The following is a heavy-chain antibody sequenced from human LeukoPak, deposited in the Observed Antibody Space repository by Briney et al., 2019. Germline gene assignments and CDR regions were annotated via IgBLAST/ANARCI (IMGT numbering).Heavy chain of an antibody. Sequence: GGTLRLSRAASAYTHSSYDTHWVPQPPSKGLECVAVKSYDGSNKYYADSVKGRFTISRDNSKNTLYLQMNSLRAEDTAVYYCAKGSSSGWPYYYYYGMDVWGQGTTVTVSS. CDR2: KSYDGSNK. CDR3: AKGSSSGWPYYYYYGMDV. J-gene: IGHJ6*01. D-gene: IGHD6-19*01. CDR1: AYTHSSYD. V-gene: IGHV3-30*18.